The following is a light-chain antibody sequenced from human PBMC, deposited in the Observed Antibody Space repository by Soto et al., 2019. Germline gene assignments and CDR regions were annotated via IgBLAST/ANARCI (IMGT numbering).Light chain of an antibody. V-gene: IGLV1-47*01. J-gene: IGLJ2*01. CDR3: AAWDDSLSGPHVV. CDR2: RNN. CDR1: SSNIGSNY. Sequence: QSVLTQPPSASGTPGQRVTISCSGSSSNIGSNYVYWYQQLPGTAPKLLIYRNNQRPSGVPVRFSGSKSGTSASLAISGLRSEDEADYYCAAWDDSLSGPHVVFGGGTKVTVL.